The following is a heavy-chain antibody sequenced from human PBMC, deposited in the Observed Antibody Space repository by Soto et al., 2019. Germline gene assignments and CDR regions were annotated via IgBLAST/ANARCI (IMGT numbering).Heavy chain of an antibody. CDR2: ISYDGSNK. Sequence: QVQLVESGGGVVQPGRSLRLSCAASGFTFSSYGMHWVRQAPGKGLEWVAVISYDGSNKYYADSVKGRFTISRDNSKNTLYLQMNSLRAEDTAVYYCAKEVAAEFDPWGQGTLVTVSS. CDR1: GFTFSSYG. V-gene: IGHV3-30*18. D-gene: IGHD6-13*01. CDR3: AKEVAAEFDP. J-gene: IGHJ5*02.